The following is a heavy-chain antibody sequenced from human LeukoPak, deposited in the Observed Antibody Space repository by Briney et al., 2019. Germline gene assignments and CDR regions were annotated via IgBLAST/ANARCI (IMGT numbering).Heavy chain of an antibody. CDR3: ARYWKYYSGGQWFDP. J-gene: IGHJ5*02. V-gene: IGHV5-51*01. D-gene: IGHD2-15*01. Sequence: GESLKISCKGSGYSFTDYWIAWLRQMPGNGLEWMGIIYPGDSDTRYSPPFQGQVTISADKSISTAYLQWSSLKASDTAMYYCARYWKYYSGGQWFDPWGQGTLVTVSS. CDR2: IYPGDSDT. CDR1: GYSFTDYW.